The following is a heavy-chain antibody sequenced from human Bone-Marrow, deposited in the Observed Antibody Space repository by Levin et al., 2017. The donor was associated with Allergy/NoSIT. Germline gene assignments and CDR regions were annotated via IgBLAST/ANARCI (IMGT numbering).Heavy chain of an antibody. Sequence: GGSLRLSCAASGFTFSSHSLNWVRQAPGKGLEWISYISHSGQTTYYGDSVKGRFTISRDTAKNSLHLEMNSLRVEDTALYYCVRGGSLRAYAAPGNHDGFDIWGQGRMVAVSS. D-gene: IGHD3-16*01. CDR2: ISHSGQTT. CDR1: GFTFSSHS. CDR3: VRGGSLRAYAAPGNHDGFDI. J-gene: IGHJ3*02. V-gene: IGHV3-48*01.